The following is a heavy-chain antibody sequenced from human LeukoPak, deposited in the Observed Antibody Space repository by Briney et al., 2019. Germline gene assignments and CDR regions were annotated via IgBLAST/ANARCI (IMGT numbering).Heavy chain of an antibody. CDR2: ISGSGGST. Sequence: TGGSLRLSCAASGFTFSSYAMSWVRKAPGKGLEWVSAISGSGGSTYYADSVKGRFTISRGNSKNTLYLQMNSLRAEDTAVYYCAKDLRLWQWLGNYFDYWGQGTLVTVSS. V-gene: IGHV3-23*01. CDR3: AKDLRLWQWLGNYFDY. CDR1: GFTFSSYA. J-gene: IGHJ4*02. D-gene: IGHD6-19*01.